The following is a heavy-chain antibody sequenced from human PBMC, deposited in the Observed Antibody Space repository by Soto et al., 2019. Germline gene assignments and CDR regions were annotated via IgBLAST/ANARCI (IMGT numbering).Heavy chain of an antibody. V-gene: IGHV4-31*03. CDR2: IDYSGSN. J-gene: IGHJ4*02. Sequence: QVQLQESGPGLVKPSQTLSLTCTVSGGSISGCSYSWIWIRQHQGKGLEWIGYIDYSGSNDSNPSLKSRVNISVDTAKNQFSRKLSSGTAADTAVYYWEIGVIHWVQGTLVTVSS. D-gene: IGHD2-21*01. CDR3: EIGVIH. CDR1: GGSISGCSYS.